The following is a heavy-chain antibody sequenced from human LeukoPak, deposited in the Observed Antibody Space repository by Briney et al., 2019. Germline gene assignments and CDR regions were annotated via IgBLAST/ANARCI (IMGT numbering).Heavy chain of an antibody. CDR1: GYTFNNYD. CDR3: ARGLRTSGYSH. J-gene: IGHJ4*02. Sequence: ASVKVSCKESGYTFNNYDMHWVRQAPGRGLEWMGIINPNDDSTSYAQKFQGRVTMTRDTSTSTVYVELSSLRSEDTAVYYCARGLRTSGYSHWGQGTLVTVSS. CDR2: INPNDDST. D-gene: IGHD3-22*01. V-gene: IGHV1-46*02.